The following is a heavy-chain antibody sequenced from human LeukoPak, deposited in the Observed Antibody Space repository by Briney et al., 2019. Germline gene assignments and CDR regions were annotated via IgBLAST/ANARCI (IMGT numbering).Heavy chain of an antibody. CDR3: ARRPSSSSPTYFDY. D-gene: IGHD6-6*01. V-gene: IGHV3-23*01. Sequence: GGSLRLSCAPSGFTFTSYAMSWVRQAPGKGLEWVSAISGSGGTSYYADSVKGRSTISRDNSKNTLYLQMNSLRGEDTAVYYCARRPSSSSPTYFDYWGQGTLVTVSS. J-gene: IGHJ4*02. CDR2: ISGSGGTS. CDR1: GFTFTSYA.